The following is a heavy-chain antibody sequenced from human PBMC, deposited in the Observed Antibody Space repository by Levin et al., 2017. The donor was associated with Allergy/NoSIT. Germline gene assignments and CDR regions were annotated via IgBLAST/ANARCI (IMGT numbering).Heavy chain of an antibody. Sequence: ASVKVSCKASGYTFTSYEINWVRQATGQGLEWMGWMNPNTGNTRFAQKFQGRVTMTSDTSISTAYMDLSSLRSEDTAVYYCARAPTYSTSWYYFDNWGQGTLVTVCS. J-gene: IGHJ4*02. CDR2: MNPNTGNT. D-gene: IGHD6-13*01. CDR3: ARAPTYSTSWYYFDN. V-gene: IGHV1-8*01. CDR1: GYTFTSYE.